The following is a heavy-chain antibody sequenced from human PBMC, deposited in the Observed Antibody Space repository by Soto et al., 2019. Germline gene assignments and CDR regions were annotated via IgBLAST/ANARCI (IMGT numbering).Heavy chain of an antibody. J-gene: IGHJ5*02. Sequence: SETLSLTCTVSGGSISSGGYYWSWIRQHPGKGLEWIGYICYSGSTNYNPSLKSRVTMSVDTSKNQFSLKLSSVTAADTAVYYCARGVPYSYGYVSWFDPWGQGTLVTVS. CDR1: GGSISSGGYY. V-gene: IGHV4-61*08. D-gene: IGHD5-18*01. CDR2: ICYSGST. CDR3: ARGVPYSYGYVSWFDP.